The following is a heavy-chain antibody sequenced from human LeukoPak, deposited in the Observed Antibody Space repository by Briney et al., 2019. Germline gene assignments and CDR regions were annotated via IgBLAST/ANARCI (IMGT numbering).Heavy chain of an antibody. J-gene: IGHJ4*02. V-gene: IGHV4-38-2*02. D-gene: IGHD6-19*01. Sequence: TSGTLSLTCTVSGYSISSGYYWGWIRQSPGKGLEWIGIMYHSGITHYNPSLKSRLTMSMDTSKNQFSLILSSVTAADTAVYYCARSGFATGWTFDYWGQGNLVTVSS. CDR3: ARSGFATGWTFDY. CDR1: GYSISSGYY. CDR2: MYHSGIT.